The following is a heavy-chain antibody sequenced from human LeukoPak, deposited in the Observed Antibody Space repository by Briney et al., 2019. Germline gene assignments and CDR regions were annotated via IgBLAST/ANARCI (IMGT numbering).Heavy chain of an antibody. CDR1: GFIFTNYF. J-gene: IGHJ4*02. Sequence: LSGGSLRLSCAASGFIFTNYFMSWVRQAPGKGLEWVASIKHDGSEKYYVDSVRGRFTISRDNTMNPLYLQMSSLRAEDTAVYYCAADRGWRTSGYYLYYFEYWGQGTLVTYSS. CDR3: AADRGWRTSGYYLYYFEY. V-gene: IGHV3-7*01. CDR2: IKHDGSEK. D-gene: IGHD3-3*01.